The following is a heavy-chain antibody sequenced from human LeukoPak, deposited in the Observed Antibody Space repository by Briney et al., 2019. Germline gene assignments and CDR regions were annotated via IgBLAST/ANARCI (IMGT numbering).Heavy chain of an antibody. CDR2: ISGSGGST. CDR1: GFTFSSYA. D-gene: IGHD2-15*01. CDR3: AKPFYCSGGSCYSTQDY. Sequence: GGSLRLSCAASGFTFSSYAMSWVRQAPGKGPEWVSAISGSGGSTYYADSVKGRFTISRDNSKNTLYLQMNSLRAEDTAVYYCAKPFYCSGGSCYSTQDYWGQGTLVTVSS. J-gene: IGHJ4*02. V-gene: IGHV3-23*01.